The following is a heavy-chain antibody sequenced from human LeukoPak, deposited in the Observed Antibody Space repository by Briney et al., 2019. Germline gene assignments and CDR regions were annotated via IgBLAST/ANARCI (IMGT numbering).Heavy chain of an antibody. CDR3: ARVHPGRFLEWSEGAFDI. Sequence: GGSLRLSCAASGFTFSNYNMNGVRQPPGKGLEWLSYIGSSNTIYYADSVKGRFTISRDNAKNSLYLEMNSLRAEDTAVYYCARVHPGRFLEWSEGAFDIWGQGTMVTVSS. CDR1: GFTFSNYN. CDR2: IGSSNTI. V-gene: IGHV3-48*01. D-gene: IGHD3-3*01. J-gene: IGHJ3*02.